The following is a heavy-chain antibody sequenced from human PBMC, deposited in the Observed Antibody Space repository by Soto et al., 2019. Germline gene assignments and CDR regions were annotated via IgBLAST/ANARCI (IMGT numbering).Heavy chain of an antibody. CDR2: ISYDGNNK. CDR1: GFTFSSYG. J-gene: IGHJ6*02. V-gene: IGHV3-30*18. D-gene: IGHD5-18*01. CDR3: AKMDTAMGYYYYAMDV. Sequence: QVQLVESGGGVVQPGRSLRLSCVASGFTFSSYGMHWVRQAPGKGLEWVALISYDGNNKDYAGSVKGRFTISRDDSKNTLYLQMNSLRVEDTALYYCAKMDTAMGYYYYAMDVWGQGTTVTVSS.